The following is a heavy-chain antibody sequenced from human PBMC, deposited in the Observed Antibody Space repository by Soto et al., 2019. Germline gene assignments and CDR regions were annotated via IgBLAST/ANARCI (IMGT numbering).Heavy chain of an antibody. CDR2: ISNSFSDGNT. CDR3: AKVFSPEGGNYFDH. V-gene: IGHV3-23*01. Sequence: GGSLRLSCAASGFTFSNYAMDWVRQAPGKGLEWVSAISNSFSDGNTHYADSVKGRFTISRDNDKNTVFLEMNSLRAEDTAVYYCAKVFSPEGGNYFDHWYQGTLVTVSS. J-gene: IGHJ4*02. CDR1: GFTFSNYA.